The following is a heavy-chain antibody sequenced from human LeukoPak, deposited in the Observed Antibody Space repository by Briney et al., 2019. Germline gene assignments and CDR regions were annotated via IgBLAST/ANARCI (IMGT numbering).Heavy chain of an antibody. D-gene: IGHD1-1*01. CDR1: GFTFDDYA. J-gene: IGHJ6*03. CDR3: ARDPYNGAYSEGYYYYYMDV. CDR2: ISWNSGSI. Sequence: GGSLRLSCATSGFTFDDYAMHWVRQPPGKGLEWVSGISWNSGSIGYADSVKGRFTISRDNAKNSLYLQMNSLRVEDTAIYCCARDPYNGAYSEGYYYYYMDVWGKGTTVTVSS. V-gene: IGHV3-9*01.